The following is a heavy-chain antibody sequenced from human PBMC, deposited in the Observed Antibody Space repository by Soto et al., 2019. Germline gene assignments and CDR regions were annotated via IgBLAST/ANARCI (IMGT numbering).Heavy chain of an antibody. CDR1: GFTFSSYA. CDR2: ISGSAGST. CDR3: AKTQYYYDSSGYYPQYYFDY. Sequence: GGSLRLSCAASGFTFSSYAMSWVRRAPGKGLEWVSAISGSAGSTYYADSVKGRFTISRDNSKDTLYLQMNSLRAEDTAVYYCAKTQYYYDSSGYYPQYYFDYWGQGTLVTV. J-gene: IGHJ4*02. V-gene: IGHV3-23*01. D-gene: IGHD3-22*01.